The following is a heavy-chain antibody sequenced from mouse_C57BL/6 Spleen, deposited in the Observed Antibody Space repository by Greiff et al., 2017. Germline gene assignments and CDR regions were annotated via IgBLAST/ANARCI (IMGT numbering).Heavy chain of an antibody. Sequence: QVQLQQSGAELVKPGASVKIPCKASGYAFSSYWMNWVKQRPGKGLEWIGQIYPGDGDTNYNGKFKGKATLTADKSSSPAYMQLSSLTSEDSAVYFCAREGGTGPYAMDYWGQGTSVTVSS. CDR2: IYPGDGDT. CDR3: AREGGTGPYAMDY. V-gene: IGHV1-80*01. J-gene: IGHJ4*01. D-gene: IGHD3-3*01. CDR1: GYAFSSYW.